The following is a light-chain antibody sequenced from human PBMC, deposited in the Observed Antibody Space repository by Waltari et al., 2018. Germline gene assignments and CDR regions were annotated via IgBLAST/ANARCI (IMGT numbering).Light chain of an antibody. CDR2: DVT. V-gene: IGLV2-11*01. Sequence: QSALTQPRPVSGSPGQSVTISCTGTSSDVGGSNYVSCYQHHPGKAPKLIIYDVTKRPSGVPDRFSASKSDNTASLTISGLQAEDEADYYCCSYAGSITFWVFGGGTKLTVL. CDR1: SSDVGGSNY. CDR3: CSYAGSITFWV. J-gene: IGLJ3*02.